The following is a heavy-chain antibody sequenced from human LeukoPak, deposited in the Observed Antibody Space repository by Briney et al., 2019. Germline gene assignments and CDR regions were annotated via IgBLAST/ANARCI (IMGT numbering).Heavy chain of an antibody. CDR3: ARHMGLGYSYGYPYFDY. CDR2: MYVTGST. J-gene: IGHJ4*02. D-gene: IGHD5-18*01. Sequence: PSETLSLTCTVSGAPISNYYWTWVRQPAGKGLEWIGRMYVTGSTNYNPSLKSRVTISVDTSKNQFSLKLSSVTAADTAVYYCARHMGLGYSYGYPYFDYWGQGTLVTVSS. V-gene: IGHV4-4*07. CDR1: GAPISNYY.